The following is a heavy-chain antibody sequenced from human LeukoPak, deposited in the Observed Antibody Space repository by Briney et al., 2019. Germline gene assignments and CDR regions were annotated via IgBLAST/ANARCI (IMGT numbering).Heavy chain of an antibody. CDR3: AKVSARDGYNTFGY. CDR2: ISGSGGST. CDR1: GFTFSSYA. V-gene: IGHV3-23*01. J-gene: IGHJ4*02. Sequence: EAGGSLRLSCAASGFTFSSYAMSWVRQAPGKGLEWDSAISGSGGSTYYADSVKGRFTISRDNSKNTLYLQMNSLRAEDTAVYYCAKVSARDGYNTFGYWGQGTLVTVSS. D-gene: IGHD5-24*01.